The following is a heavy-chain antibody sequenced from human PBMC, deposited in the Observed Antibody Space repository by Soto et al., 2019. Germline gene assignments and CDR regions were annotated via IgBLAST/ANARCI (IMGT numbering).Heavy chain of an antibody. V-gene: IGHV4-34*01. CDR2: ISHSGSA. J-gene: IGHJ4*02. D-gene: IGHD1-1*01. CDR3: ARGGDWRLDS. Sequence: SETLSLTCTVIGGSFSPDWWTWIRQTPGKGLEWIGEISHSGSANYNPSLKSRVTLSVDMSKNQFSLTLSSMTAADTAVYYCARGGDWRLDSWGQGTLVTVSS. CDR1: GGSFSPDW.